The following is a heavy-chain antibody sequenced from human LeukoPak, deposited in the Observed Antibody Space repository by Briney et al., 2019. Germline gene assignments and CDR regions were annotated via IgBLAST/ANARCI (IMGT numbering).Heavy chain of an antibody. CDR2: MYAGGTT. CDR3: ARGSGSGWPLDR. CDR1: GVIVSRNF. J-gene: IGHJ5*02. V-gene: IGHV3-53*01. Sequence: PGGSLRLSCAASGVIVSRNFMSLVRQAPGKGLQWVAIMYAGGTTDYSDSVRGRFHISRDSSNNTLSLQINSLRAEDTAVYYCARGSGSGWPLDRWGQGALVTVSS. D-gene: IGHD6-19*01.